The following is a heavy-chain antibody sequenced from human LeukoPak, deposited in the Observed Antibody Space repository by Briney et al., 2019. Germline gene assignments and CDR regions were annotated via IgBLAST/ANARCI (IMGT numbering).Heavy chain of an antibody. CDR3: AKDLGPLAGSD. CDR1: GFTFSSYA. CDR2: ISGSGGST. D-gene: IGHD3-10*01. V-gene: IGHV3-23*01. J-gene: IGHJ4*02. Sequence: GGSLRLSCAASGFTFSSYAMSWLRRAPGKGLEWVSAISGSGGSTYYADSVKGRFTISRDNSKNTLYLQMNSPRAEDTAVYYCAKDLGPLAGSDWGQGTLVTVSS.